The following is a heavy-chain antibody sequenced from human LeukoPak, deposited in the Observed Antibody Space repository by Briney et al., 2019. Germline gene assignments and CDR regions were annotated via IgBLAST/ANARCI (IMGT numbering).Heavy chain of an antibody. CDR3: AKDMARGIAAAGLFDY. D-gene: IGHD6-13*01. CDR2: ISWNSGSI. CDR1: GFTFSSYA. V-gene: IGHV3-9*01. J-gene: IGHJ4*02. Sequence: PGGSLRLSCAASGFTFSSYAMSWVRQAPGKGLEWVSGISWNSGSIGYADSVKGRFTISRDNAKNSLYLQMNSLRAEDTALYYCAKDMARGIAAAGLFDYWGQGTLVTVSS.